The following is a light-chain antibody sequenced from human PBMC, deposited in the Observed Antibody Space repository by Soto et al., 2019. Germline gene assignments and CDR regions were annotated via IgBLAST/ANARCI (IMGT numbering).Light chain of an antibody. J-gene: IGKJ4*01. V-gene: IGKV3-15*01. CDR1: QSVYNN. CDR3: PQYTKWPLT. CDR2: FAS. Sequence: EIVMTQSPATLSVSPGEKATLSCRASQSVYNNLAWYQQKPGQAPRLLIYFASTRATGIPARFSGSGSGTEFSLTISRLQSEDFALYYCPQYTKWPLTFGGGTKVETK.